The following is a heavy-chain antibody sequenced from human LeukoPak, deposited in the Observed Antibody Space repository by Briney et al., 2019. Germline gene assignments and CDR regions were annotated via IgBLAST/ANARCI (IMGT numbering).Heavy chain of an antibody. CDR3: ARGPSGYSSGWYRAFDI. CDR2: IYTSGST. Sequence: SETLSLTCTVSGGSISSYYWSWIRQPAGKGLEWIGRIYTSGSTTYNPSLKSRVTMSVDTSKNQFSLKLSSVTAADTAVYYCARGPSGYSSGWYRAFDIWGQGTMVTVSS. CDR1: GGSISSYY. D-gene: IGHD6-19*01. V-gene: IGHV4-4*07. J-gene: IGHJ3*02.